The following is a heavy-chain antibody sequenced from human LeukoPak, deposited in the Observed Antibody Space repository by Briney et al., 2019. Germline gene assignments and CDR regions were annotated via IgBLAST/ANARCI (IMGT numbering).Heavy chain of an antibody. CDR2: ISSSSSYI. CDR1: GFTFSSYS. J-gene: IGHJ3*02. CDR3: ARVETLRYGSGSYYAFDI. Sequence: GGSRRLSCAASGFTFSSYSMNWVRQAPGKGLEWVSSISSSSSYIYYADSVKGRFTISRDNAKNSLYLQMNSLRAEDTAVYYCARVETLRYGSGSYYAFDIWGQGTMVTVSS. D-gene: IGHD3-10*01. V-gene: IGHV3-21*01.